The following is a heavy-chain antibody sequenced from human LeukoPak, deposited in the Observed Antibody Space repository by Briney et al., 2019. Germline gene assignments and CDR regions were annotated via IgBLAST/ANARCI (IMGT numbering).Heavy chain of an antibody. Sequence: SETLSLTCTVSGGSIRSSYYYWGWIRQPPGKGLEWIGEIYHSGSTNYIPSLKSRVTISVDKSKNQFSLKLRSVTAADTAVYYCARLQRITMNAFDIWGQGTMVTVSS. D-gene: IGHD3-22*01. CDR2: IYHSGST. CDR3: ARLQRITMNAFDI. CDR1: GGSIRSSYYY. V-gene: IGHV4-39*07. J-gene: IGHJ3*02.